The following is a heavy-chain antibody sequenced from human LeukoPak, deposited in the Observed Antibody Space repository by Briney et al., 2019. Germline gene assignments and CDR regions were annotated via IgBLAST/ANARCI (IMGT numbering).Heavy chain of an antibody. CDR2: ISSSGSTI. D-gene: IGHD3-22*01. CDR1: GFTFSSYE. CDR3: ARDLGQYYDTSDNWFDP. J-gene: IGHJ5*02. Sequence: GGSLRLSCAASGFTFSSYEMNWVRQAPGKGLEWVSYISSSGSTIYYADSVKGRFTISRDNAKNSLYLQMNSLRAEDTAVYYCARDLGQYYDTSDNWFDPWGQGALVTVSS. V-gene: IGHV3-48*03.